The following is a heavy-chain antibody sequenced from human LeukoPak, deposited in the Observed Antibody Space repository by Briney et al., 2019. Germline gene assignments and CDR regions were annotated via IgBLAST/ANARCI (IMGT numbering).Heavy chain of an antibody. D-gene: IGHD2-2*02. CDR1: GGSFSGYY. Sequence: SETLSLTCAVYGGSFSGYYWSWIRQPPGQGLEWIGEINHSGSTNYNPSLKSRVTISVDTSKNQFSLKLSSVTAADTAVYYCARVDCSSTSCYKPDAFDIWCPGTMVTVSS. V-gene: IGHV4-34*01. CDR3: ARVDCSSTSCYKPDAFDI. CDR2: INHSGST. J-gene: IGHJ3*02.